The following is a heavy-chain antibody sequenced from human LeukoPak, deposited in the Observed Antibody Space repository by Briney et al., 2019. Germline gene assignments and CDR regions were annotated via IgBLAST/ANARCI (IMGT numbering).Heavy chain of an antibody. D-gene: IGHD1-26*01. CDR1: GFNFDNYG. Sequence: GGSLRLSCTASGFNFDNYGMHWVRQPPGKGLEWVSGLNWYSGSIGYADSVKGRFTISRDNSKNTLYLQMNSLRAEDTAVYYCASAPSRIVGVLDYWGQGTLVTVSS. CDR3: ASAPSRIVGVLDY. J-gene: IGHJ4*02. V-gene: IGHV3-9*01. CDR2: LNWYSGSI.